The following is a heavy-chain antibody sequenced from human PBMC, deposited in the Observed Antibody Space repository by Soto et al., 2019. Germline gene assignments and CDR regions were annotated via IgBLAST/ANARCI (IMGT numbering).Heavy chain of an antibody. D-gene: IGHD4-17*01. Sequence: QVQLVESGGGVVQPGRSLRLSCAASGFTFSSYAMHWVRQAPGKGLEWVAVISYDGSNKYYADSVKGRFTISRDNSKKTLYRQMNGRRAADRAVYYGGGGGDSGSRPAGFAPGGQGPLVPSSA. CDR1: GFTFSSYA. V-gene: IGHV3-30-3*01. J-gene: IGHJ5*02. CDR2: ISYDGSNK. CDR3: GGGGDSGSRPAGFAP.